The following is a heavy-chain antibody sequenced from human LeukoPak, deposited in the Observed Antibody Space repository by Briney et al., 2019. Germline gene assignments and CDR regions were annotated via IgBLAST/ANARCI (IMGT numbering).Heavy chain of an antibody. V-gene: IGHV3-23*01. CDR2: ISGSGGST. D-gene: IGHD1-14*01. Sequence: GGSLRLSCAASGFTFSSYAMSWVRQAPGKGLEWVSTISGSGGSTYYADYVKGRFTISRDNSKNTLYLQMSSLRAEDTAVYYCAKDPRGRMNWGQGTLVTVSS. J-gene: IGHJ4*02. CDR3: AKDPRGRMN. CDR1: GFTFSSYA.